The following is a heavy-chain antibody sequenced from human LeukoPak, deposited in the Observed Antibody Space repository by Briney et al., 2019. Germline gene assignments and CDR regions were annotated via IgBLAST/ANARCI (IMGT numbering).Heavy chain of an antibody. J-gene: IGHJ3*02. CDR2: MNPNSGNT. Sequence: EASVKVSCKASGYTFTSYDINWVRQATGQGLEWMGWMNPNSGNTGYAQKFQGRVTMTRNTSISTAYMELSSLRAEDTAVYYCARDVGSKSDDAFDIWGQGTMVTVSS. CDR3: ARDVGSKSDDAFDI. V-gene: IGHV1-8*01. CDR1: GYTFTSYD.